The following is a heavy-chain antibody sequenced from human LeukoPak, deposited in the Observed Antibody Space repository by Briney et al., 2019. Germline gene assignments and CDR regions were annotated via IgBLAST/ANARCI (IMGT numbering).Heavy chain of an antibody. CDR2: IYYSGSA. CDR3: AKEPGGQFGELLYSMDY. CDR1: GGSITSYY. V-gene: IGHV4-59*12. J-gene: IGHJ4*02. D-gene: IGHD3-10*01. Sequence: SETLSLTCTVSGGSITSYYWSWIRQPPGKGLEWIGYIYYSGSANYNPSLKSRVTISVDTSKNQFSLKLSSVTAADTAVYYCAKEPGGQFGELLYSMDYWGQGTLVTVSS.